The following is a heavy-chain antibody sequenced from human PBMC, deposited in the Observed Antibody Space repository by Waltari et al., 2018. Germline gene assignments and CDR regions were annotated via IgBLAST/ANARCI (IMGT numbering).Heavy chain of an antibody. CDR2: INHSGST. Sequence: QLQLQQWGAGLLKPSETLSLTCAVYGGSFSGYYWSWIRQPPGKGLEWIGEINHSGSTNYNPSLKSRVTISVDTSKNQFSLKLSSVTAADTAVYYCARGWIAAAGTYAFDIWGQGTMVTVSS. V-gene: IGHV4-34*01. D-gene: IGHD6-13*01. J-gene: IGHJ3*02. CDR1: GGSFSGYY. CDR3: ARGWIAAAGTYAFDI.